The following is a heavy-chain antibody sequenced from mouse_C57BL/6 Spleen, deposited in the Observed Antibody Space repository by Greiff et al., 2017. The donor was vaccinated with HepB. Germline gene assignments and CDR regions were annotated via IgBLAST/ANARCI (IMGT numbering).Heavy chain of an antibody. V-gene: IGHV14-4*01. Sequence: VQLQQSGAELVRPGASVKLSCTASGFNIKDDYMHWVKQRPEQGLEWIGWIDPENGDTEYASKFQGKATITADTSSNTAYLQLSSLTSEDTAVYYCTSIYGSSHFDYWGQGTTLTVSS. CDR2: IDPENGDT. J-gene: IGHJ2*01. D-gene: IGHD1-1*01. CDR3: TSIYGSSHFDY. CDR1: GFNIKDDY.